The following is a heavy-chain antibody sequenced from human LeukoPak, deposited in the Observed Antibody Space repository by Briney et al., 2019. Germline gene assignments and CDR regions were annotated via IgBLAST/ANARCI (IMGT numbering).Heavy chain of an antibody. J-gene: IGHJ6*03. V-gene: IGHV4-38-2*01. CDR2: MYHSGST. CDR1: GYSISSGYY. CDR3: ARQGGSSSPYYYYYMDV. Sequence: PSDTLSLTCAVSGYSISSGYYWGWFRQPPGKGLEWIGWMYHSGSTYYNPSLKSRVTISVDTSKNQFSLKLSSVTAADAAVYYCARQGGSSSPYYYYYMDVWGKGTTVTVSS. D-gene: IGHD6-13*01.